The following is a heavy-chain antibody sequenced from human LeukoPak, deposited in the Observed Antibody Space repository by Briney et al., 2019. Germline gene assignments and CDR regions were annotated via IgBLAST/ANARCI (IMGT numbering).Heavy chain of an antibody. CDR1: GFTFSNAW. D-gene: IGHD3-16*01. CDR2: IKSKTDGSTT. V-gene: IGHV3-15*01. CDR3: TTAGPYGYFDY. J-gene: IGHJ4*02. Sequence: PGGSLRLSCAASGFTFSNAWMSWVRQAPGKGLEWVGRIKSKTDGSTTDYAAPVKGRFTISRDDSKNTLYLQMNSLKTEDTAVYYCTTAGPYGYFDYWGQGTLVTVSS.